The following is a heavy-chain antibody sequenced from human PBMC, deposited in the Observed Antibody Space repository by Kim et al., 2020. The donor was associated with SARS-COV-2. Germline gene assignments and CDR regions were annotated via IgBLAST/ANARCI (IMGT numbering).Heavy chain of an antibody. CDR2: IYPGDSDT. D-gene: IGHD2-8*01. J-gene: IGHJ4*01. Sequence: GASLQISCQGSGYIFSIYWIAWVRQLPGKGLAWIGIIYPGDSDTRYSPAFQGQVTISADKSISTAYLQWSSLKASDSAMYYCARHNDIDHYWGHGTLVTVSS. CDR3: ARHNDIDHY. V-gene: IGHV5-51*01. CDR1: GYIFSIYW.